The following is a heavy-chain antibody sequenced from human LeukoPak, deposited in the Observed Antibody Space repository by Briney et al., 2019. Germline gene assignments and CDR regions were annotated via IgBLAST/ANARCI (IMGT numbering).Heavy chain of an antibody. CDR2: IYYSGST. CDR3: ARSGDGLYDYVWGRYMDV. D-gene: IGHD3-16*01. Sequence: SETLSLTCTVSGGSISTYYWSWIRQPPGKGLEWIGYIYYSGSTNYNPSLKSRVTISVDTSKNLFSLKLSSVTAADTAFYYCARSGDGLYDYVWGRYMDVWGKGTTVTVSS. CDR1: GGSISTYY. J-gene: IGHJ6*03. V-gene: IGHV4-59*01.